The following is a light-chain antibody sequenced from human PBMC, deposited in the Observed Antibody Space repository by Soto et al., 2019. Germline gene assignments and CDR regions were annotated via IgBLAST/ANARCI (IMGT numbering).Light chain of an antibody. CDR3: QQYNSYSWT. CDR2: DAS. J-gene: IGKJ1*01. Sequence: DIQMTQSPSTLSASVGARVTITGGASQSISSWLDWYQQKPGKAPKLLIYDASSLESGVPSRFSGSGSGTEFTLTISSLQPDDFATYYCQQYNSYSWTFGQGTKVDVK. CDR1: QSISSW. V-gene: IGKV1-5*01.